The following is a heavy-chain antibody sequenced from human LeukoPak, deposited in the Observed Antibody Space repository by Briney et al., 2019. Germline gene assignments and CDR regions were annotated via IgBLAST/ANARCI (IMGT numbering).Heavy chain of an antibody. J-gene: IGHJ4*02. CDR3: ARGPYGDPGDY. CDR1: GGTFSSYA. CDR2: IIPILGIA. V-gene: IGHV1-69*04. D-gene: IGHD4-17*01. Sequence: GSSVKVSCKASGGTFSSYAISWVRQAPGQGLEWMGRIIPILGIANYAQKFQGRVTITADKSTSTAYMELSSLRSEDTAVYYCARGPYGDPGDYWGQGTLVTVSS.